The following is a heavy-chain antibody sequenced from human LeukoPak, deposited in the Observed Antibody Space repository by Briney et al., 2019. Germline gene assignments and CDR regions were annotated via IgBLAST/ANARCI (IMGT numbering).Heavy chain of an antibody. D-gene: IGHD4-11*01. CDR3: ARDSETKVPFDY. CDR1: GFTISNNY. CDR2: LYSDGNT. J-gene: IGHJ4*02. V-gene: IGHV3-66*01. Sequence: GGSLRLSCAASGFTISNNYMTWVRQAPGEGLEWLSVLYSDGNTCYADSVKGRFTISRDNSKNTLYLQMNSLRAEDTAVYYCARDSETKVPFDYWGQGTLVTVSS.